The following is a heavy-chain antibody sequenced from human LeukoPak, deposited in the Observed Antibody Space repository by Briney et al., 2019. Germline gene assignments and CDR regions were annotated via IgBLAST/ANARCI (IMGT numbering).Heavy chain of an antibody. CDR1: GFTSDDYG. Sequence: TGGSLRLSCAASGFTSDDYGMSWVRQAPGKGLEWVSGINWNGGSTGYADSVKGRFTISRDNAKNSLYLQMNSLRAEDTAVYYCAKDRNDILTGYLIFDYWGQGTLVTVSS. CDR2: INWNGGST. CDR3: AKDRNDILTGYLIFDY. J-gene: IGHJ4*02. V-gene: IGHV3-20*04. D-gene: IGHD3-9*01.